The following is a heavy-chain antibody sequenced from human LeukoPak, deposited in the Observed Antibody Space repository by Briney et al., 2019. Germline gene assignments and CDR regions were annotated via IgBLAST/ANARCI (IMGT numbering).Heavy chain of an antibody. Sequence: ASVKVSCKASGYTFTGYYMHWVRQAPGQGLEWMGWINPNSGGTNYAQKFQGRVTITADESTSTAYMELSSLRSEDTAVYYCARVPPRSPSMYDILTTPTAFDIWGQGTMVTVSS. CDR3: ARVPPRSPSMYDILTTPTAFDI. CDR2: INPNSGGT. D-gene: IGHD3-9*01. J-gene: IGHJ3*02. V-gene: IGHV1-2*02. CDR1: GYTFTGYY.